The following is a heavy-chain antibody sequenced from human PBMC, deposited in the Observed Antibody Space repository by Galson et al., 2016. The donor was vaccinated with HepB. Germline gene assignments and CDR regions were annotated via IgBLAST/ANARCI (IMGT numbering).Heavy chain of an antibody. Sequence: SLRLSCAASGFTFGGYWMPWVRQAPGKGLEWVARISGDGRTTYYVDSVKGRFTISRDNAKNSLYLQMNSLRAEDTAVYYCASDCWVYWGQGTMVTVSA. J-gene: IGHJ4*02. CDR3: ASDCWVY. V-gene: IGHV3-7*01. D-gene: IGHD2-15*01. CDR1: GFTFGGYW. CDR2: ISGDGRTT.